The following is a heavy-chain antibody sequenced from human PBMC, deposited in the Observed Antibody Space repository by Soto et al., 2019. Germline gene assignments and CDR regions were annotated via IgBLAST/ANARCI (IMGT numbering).Heavy chain of an antibody. V-gene: IGHV2-5*02. CDR2: IYWDDDK. CDR1: GFSLSTTGVG. J-gene: IGHJ5*02. D-gene: IGHD3-16*01. Sequence: QITLKESGPTLVRPTQTLTLTCTFSGFSLSTTGVGVGWIRQPPGKALEWLALIYWDDDKRYSPSLKSRLTITKDTSKNEVILTMTNMDPVDTARYYCAQRLPHYALGRERGNWFDPWGQGTLVTVSS. CDR3: AQRLPHYALGRERGNWFDP.